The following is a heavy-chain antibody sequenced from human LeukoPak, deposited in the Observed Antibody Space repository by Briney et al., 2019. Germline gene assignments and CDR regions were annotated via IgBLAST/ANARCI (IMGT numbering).Heavy chain of an antibody. CDR1: GFTFSNYA. J-gene: IGHJ4*02. D-gene: IGHD3-16*02. Sequence: GGSLRLSCAASGFTFSNYAMSWVRQAPGKGLEWVSAISGSGGSTYYADSVKGRFTISRDNSKNTLYLQMNSLRVEDTAVYYCANTIWGSYRYHDYWGQGTLVTVSS. CDR2: ISGSGGST. CDR3: ANTIWGSYRYHDY. V-gene: IGHV3-23*01.